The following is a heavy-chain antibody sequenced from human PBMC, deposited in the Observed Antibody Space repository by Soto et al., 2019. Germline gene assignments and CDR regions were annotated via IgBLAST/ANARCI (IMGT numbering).Heavy chain of an antibody. CDR3: AKDRLSSTDAFDA. CDR1: GFSFNVFG. J-gene: IGHJ3*01. V-gene: IGHV3-30*18. CDR2: ISYDGTKE. Sequence: QVQMVESGGGVVQPGRSLRLSCAASGFSFNVFGMHWVRQAPGKGLEWVALISYDGTKEYYADSVKGRFTISRDTSKNPLYLQMSSLRNEDTAIYYCAKDRLSSTDAFDAWGQGTMVTVSS.